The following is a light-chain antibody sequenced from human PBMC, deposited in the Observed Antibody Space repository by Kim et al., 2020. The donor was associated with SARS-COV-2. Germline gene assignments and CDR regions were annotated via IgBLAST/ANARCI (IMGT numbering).Light chain of an antibody. CDR1: NRDVGCYNY. V-gene: IGLV2-14*03. J-gene: IGLJ3*02. Sequence: GPSITISCTGTNRDVGCYNYVCCYHQHPGKAPKLIMYDVNKRPSGVSNRFSGSKSGNTASLTISGLQAEDESDYYCSSYTSINTWVFGGGTQLTVL. CDR3: SSYTSINTWV. CDR2: DVN.